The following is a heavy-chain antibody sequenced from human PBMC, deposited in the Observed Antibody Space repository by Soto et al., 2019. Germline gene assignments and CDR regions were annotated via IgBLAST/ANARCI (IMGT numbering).Heavy chain of an antibody. V-gene: IGHV3-9*01. J-gene: IGHJ4*02. CDR3: AKGDGY. CDR1: GFTFDDYA. Sequence: EVQLVESGGGLVQPGRSLRLSCAASGFTFDDYAMHWVRQAPGKGLEWVSGISWNSGSIGYADSVKGRFTISRDNAKNSLYLQMNSLRAEDTALYYCAKGDGYWGQGTLVTVSS. CDR2: ISWNSGSI.